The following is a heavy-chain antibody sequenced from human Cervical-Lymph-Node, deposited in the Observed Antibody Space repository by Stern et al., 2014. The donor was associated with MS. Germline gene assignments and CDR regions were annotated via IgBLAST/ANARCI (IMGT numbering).Heavy chain of an antibody. Sequence: QVQLVESGSQVRKPGASVKVSCQASGCTFINYDIFWVRQATGQGLEWMGWMNPNNANTGHAQKFQGRVTMTRDTSISTAYMELSGLRSDDTAVYYCVRGGFSYGYGLDAWGQGTAVIVSS. CDR1: GCTFINYD. D-gene: IGHD5-18*01. CDR3: VRGGFSYGYGLDA. J-gene: IGHJ6*02. V-gene: IGHV1-8*01. CDR2: MNPNNANT.